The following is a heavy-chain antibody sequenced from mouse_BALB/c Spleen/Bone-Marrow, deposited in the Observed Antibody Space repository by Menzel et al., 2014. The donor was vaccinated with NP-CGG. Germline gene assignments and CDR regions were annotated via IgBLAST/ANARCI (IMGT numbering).Heavy chain of an antibody. J-gene: IGHJ4*01. D-gene: IGHD5-1-1*01. Sequence: EVQLQQSGPELVKPGASVKMSCKASGYTFTSYVMHWVKQKPGQGLEWIGYINPYNDGTKYDEKFKGKATLTSDKSSSTAYMELSSLTSEDSAVYYCARWRYPYAMDYWGQGTSVTVSS. V-gene: IGHV1-14*01. CDR2: INPYNDGT. CDR3: ARWRYPYAMDY. CDR1: GYTFTSYV.